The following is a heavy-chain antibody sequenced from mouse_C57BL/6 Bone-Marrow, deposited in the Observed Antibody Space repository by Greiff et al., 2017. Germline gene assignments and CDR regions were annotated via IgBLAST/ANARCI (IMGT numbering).Heavy chain of an antibody. Sequence: QVQLQQPGAELVRPGSSVKLSCKASGYTFTSYWMHWVKQSPIQGLEWIGNIDTSDSETHYTQKFKDQATLTVDKSSSTAYLQLSSLTSEDSAVYDCARSYYGNYFDCGGRGTTPTVSS. J-gene: IGHJ2*01. D-gene: IGHD1-1*01. CDR1: GYTFTSYW. CDR3: ARSYYGNYFDC. CDR2: IDTSDSET. V-gene: IGHV1-52*01.